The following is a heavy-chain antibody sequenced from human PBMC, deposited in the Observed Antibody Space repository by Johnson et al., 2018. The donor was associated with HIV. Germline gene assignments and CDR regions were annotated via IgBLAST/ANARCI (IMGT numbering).Heavy chain of an antibody. D-gene: IGHD2-21*02. Sequence: VQLVESGGGFIQPGGSLRLSCAASGFTFSSYAMHWVRQAPGKGLEYVSAISSNGGSTYYANSVKGRFTISRDNSKNTLYLQMNSLRAEDTAVYYCAKDRGVVVTAAPYEAFDIWGQGTMVTVSS. CDR1: GFTFSSYA. CDR2: ISSNGGST. J-gene: IGHJ3*02. V-gene: IGHV3-64*01. CDR3: AKDRGVVVTAAPYEAFDI.